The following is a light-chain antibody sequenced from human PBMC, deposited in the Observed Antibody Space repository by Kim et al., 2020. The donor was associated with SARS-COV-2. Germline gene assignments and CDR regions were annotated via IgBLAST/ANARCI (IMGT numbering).Light chain of an antibody. V-gene: IGLV1-40*01. J-gene: IGLJ3*02. CDR2: ANP. CDR3: QSYDNRLSGSRV. CDR1: SANVCAGYD. Sequence: ITVSCSGTSANVCAGYDVRWCQHLRGAAASHLLFANPNRPSGVPDRCAGGKTGISCVLTITGVQAKDEAADYCQSYDNRLSGSRVFGGGTQLTV.